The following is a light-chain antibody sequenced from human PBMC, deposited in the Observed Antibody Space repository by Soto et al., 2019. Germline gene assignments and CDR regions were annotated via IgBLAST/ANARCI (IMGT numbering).Light chain of an antibody. CDR3: SSYTSSNTLYV. Sequence: ALTQPASVSGSPGQSIAISCTGTTSDVGDYNLVSWYQQHPGKAPKLMIYDVSNRPSGISDRFSASKSGNTASLTISGLQAEDEADYYCSSYTSSNTLYVFGTGTKLTVL. V-gene: IGLV2-14*01. CDR1: TSDVGDYNL. CDR2: DVS. J-gene: IGLJ1*01.